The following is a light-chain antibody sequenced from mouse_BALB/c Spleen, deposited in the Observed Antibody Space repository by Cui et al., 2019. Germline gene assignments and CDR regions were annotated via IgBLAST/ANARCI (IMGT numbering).Light chain of an antibody. CDR2: LAS. CDR3: LQHWNYPLT. CDR1: QNVRTA. J-gene: IGKJ4*01. Sequence: DIVMTQSQKFMCTSVGDRVSITCKASQNVRTAVAWYQQKPGQSPKALIYLASNRHTGVPDRFTGSGSGTDFTLTISNVQSEDLADYFCLQHWNYPLTFGSGTKLEIK. V-gene: IGKV6-14*01.